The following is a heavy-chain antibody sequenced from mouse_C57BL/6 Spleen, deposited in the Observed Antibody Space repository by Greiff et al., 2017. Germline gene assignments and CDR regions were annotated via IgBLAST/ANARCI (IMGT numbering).Heavy chain of an antibody. CDR1: GYTFTSYW. CDR2: IDPSDSYT. CDR3: ARPLYYYGSSYDYAMDY. V-gene: IGHV1-69*01. Sequence: QVQLQQPGAELVMPGASVKLSCKASGYTFTSYWMHRVKQRPGQGLEWIGEIDPSDSYTNYNQKFKGKSTLTVDKSSSTAYMQLSSLTSEDSAVYYCARPLYYYGSSYDYAMDYWGQGTSVTVSS. D-gene: IGHD1-1*01. J-gene: IGHJ4*01.